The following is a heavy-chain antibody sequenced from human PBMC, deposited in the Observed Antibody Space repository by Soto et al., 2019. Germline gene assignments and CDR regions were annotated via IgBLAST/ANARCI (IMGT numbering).Heavy chain of an antibody. J-gene: IGHJ3*02. CDR1: GFTFSSYA. Sequence: GGSLRLSCAASGFTFSSYAMHWVRQAPGKGLEWVAVISYDGSNKYYADSVKGRFTISRDNSKNTLYLQMNSLRAEDTAVYYCARDRGVFGAFDIWGQGTMVTVSS. V-gene: IGHV3-30*04. D-gene: IGHD3-10*01. CDR2: ISYDGSNK. CDR3: ARDRGVFGAFDI.